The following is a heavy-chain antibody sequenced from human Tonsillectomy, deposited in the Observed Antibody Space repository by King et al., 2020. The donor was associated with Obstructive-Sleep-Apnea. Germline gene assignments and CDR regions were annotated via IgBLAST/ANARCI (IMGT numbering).Heavy chain of an antibody. V-gene: IGHV3-9*01. CDR1: GFPFDDYA. CDR3: AKDISYDILTGDFDY. CDR2: ISWNGVSR. D-gene: IGHD3-9*01. J-gene: IGHJ4*02. Sequence: VQLVESGGGLAQPGRSLRLSCAASGFPFDDYAMHWVRQAPGKGLEWVSGISWNGVSRGYADSVKGRFTISRDNAKSSLYLQMNSLRAEDTALYYCAKDISYDILTGDFDYWGQGTLVTVSS.